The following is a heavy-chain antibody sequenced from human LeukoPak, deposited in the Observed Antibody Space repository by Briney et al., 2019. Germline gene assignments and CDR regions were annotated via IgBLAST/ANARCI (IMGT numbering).Heavy chain of an antibody. CDR3: ARGMTTVTH. V-gene: IGHV4-59*08. J-gene: IGHJ4*02. Sequence: PSETLSLTCTVSGASINSYYWSWIRQPPGKGLEWLGYIYYSGITNYNPSLKSRVTISVDTSRNQFSLKLSSVTAPDTAVYYCARGMTTVTHWGQGTLVTVSS. D-gene: IGHD4-11*01. CDR1: GASINSYY. CDR2: IYYSGIT.